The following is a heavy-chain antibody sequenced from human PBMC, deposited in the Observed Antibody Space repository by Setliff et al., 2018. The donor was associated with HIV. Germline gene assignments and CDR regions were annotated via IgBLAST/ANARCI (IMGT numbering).Heavy chain of an antibody. J-gene: IGHJ4*02. Sequence: SETLSLTCTVSGDSISSSSYYWGWIRQPPGKGLEWIGSIYYSGSTHYNPSLQSRVTVSVDTSKNQFSLKLTSVTAADTAVYYCARGGGITWRSYSFDYWGQGTLVTVSS. V-gene: IGHV4-39*01. CDR2: IYYSGST. D-gene: IGHD3-10*01. CDR3: ARGGGITWRSYSFDY. CDR1: GDSISSSSYY.